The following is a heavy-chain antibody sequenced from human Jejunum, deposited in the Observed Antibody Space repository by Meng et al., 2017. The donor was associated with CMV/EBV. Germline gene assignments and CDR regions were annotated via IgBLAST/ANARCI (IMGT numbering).Heavy chain of an antibody. Sequence: VRRQESGPGLVKPSETLSLTCTVSGGSISSYYWSWIRQPAGKGLEWIGRIYPNGNTNYNPSLKSRVTMSIDTSKNQFSLKLTSVTAADTAVYYCARDAPPNNYGWFDPWGQGTLVTVSS. D-gene: IGHD5-18*01. CDR1: GGSISSYY. V-gene: IGHV4-4*07. J-gene: IGHJ5*02. CDR3: ARDAPPNNYGWFDP. CDR2: IYPNGNT.